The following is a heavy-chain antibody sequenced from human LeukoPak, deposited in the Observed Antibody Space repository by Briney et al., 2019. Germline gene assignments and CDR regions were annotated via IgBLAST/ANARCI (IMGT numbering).Heavy chain of an antibody. Sequence: SGTLSLTCKVSGDSISSSTCNWSWIRQPPGKGLEWIGYISQSGDSYFTPSLKSRATISVDRSKNHFSLTLISVTAADTAVYYCARDQVDYDIPDHFDYWGKGTLVAVSS. V-gene: IGHV4-30-2*01. D-gene: IGHD3-22*01. CDR3: ARDQVDYDIPDHFDY. J-gene: IGHJ4*02. CDR2: ISQSGDS. CDR1: GDSISSSTCN.